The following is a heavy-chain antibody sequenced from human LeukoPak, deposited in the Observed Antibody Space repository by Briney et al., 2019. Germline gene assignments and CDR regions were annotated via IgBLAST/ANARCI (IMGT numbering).Heavy chain of an antibody. J-gene: IGHJ4*02. Sequence: PGRSLRLSCAASGFTFSSYAMHWVRQAPGKGLEWVAVISYDGSNKYYADSVKGRFAISRDNSKNTLYLQMNSLRAEDTAVYYCARGDLSIVVVPAALDYWGQGTLVTVSS. D-gene: IGHD2-2*01. V-gene: IGHV3-30*09. CDR1: GFTFSSYA. CDR2: ISYDGSNK. CDR3: ARGDLSIVVVPAALDY.